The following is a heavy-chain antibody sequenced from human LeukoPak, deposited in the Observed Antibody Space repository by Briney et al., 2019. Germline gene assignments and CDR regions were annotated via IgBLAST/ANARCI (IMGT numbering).Heavy chain of an antibody. J-gene: IGHJ6*02. CDR1: GGTFSSYA. CDR2: IIPILGIA. CDR3: ARGDDFSYYYGIDV. Sequence: SVKVSCKASGGTFSSYAISWVRQAPGQGLEWMGRIIPILGIANYAQKFQGRVTITADKSTSTAYMELSSLRSEDTAVYYCARGDDFSYYYGIDVWGQGTTVTVSS. V-gene: IGHV1-69*04. D-gene: IGHD2-21*02.